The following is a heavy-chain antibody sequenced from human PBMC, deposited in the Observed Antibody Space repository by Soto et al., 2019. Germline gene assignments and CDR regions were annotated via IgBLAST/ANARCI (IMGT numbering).Heavy chain of an antibody. CDR2: IYYSGST. CDR1: GRAISSYY. Sequence: PSDALSLTCTVAGRAISSYYGSWIRQPPGKGLEWIGYIYYSGSTNYNPSLKSRVTISVDTSKNQFSLKLSSVTAADTAVYYGARLSSYASYTEIDPLGPEDLVTVSS. V-gene: IGHV4-59*07. D-gene: IGHD3-16*01. J-gene: IGHJ5*02. CDR3: ARLSSYASYTEIDP.